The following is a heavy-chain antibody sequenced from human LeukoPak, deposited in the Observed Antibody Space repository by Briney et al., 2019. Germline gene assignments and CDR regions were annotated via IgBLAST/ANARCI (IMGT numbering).Heavy chain of an antibody. CDR3: ARDYEGATRRDLFDP. CDR1: GYTFTNYG. J-gene: IGHJ5*02. Sequence: ASVTVSYKASGYTFTNYGISWVRQAPGQGLEWMGWIGTYDGDTNFAQRVEGRVTLTIDTSTNTAYMELRSLRSDDTAMYYCARDYEGATRRDLFDPWGQGTLVTVSS. D-gene: IGHD1-26*01. V-gene: IGHV1-18*01. CDR2: IGTYDGDT.